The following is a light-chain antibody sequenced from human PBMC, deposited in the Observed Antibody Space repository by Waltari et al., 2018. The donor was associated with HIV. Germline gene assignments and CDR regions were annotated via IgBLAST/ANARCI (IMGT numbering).Light chain of an antibody. Sequence: SYELTQPPSISVSPGQTASITCSAANLGDKYVCWYQQKPGQSPVLVIYQDTQRPSGIPERFSGSNSGDTAALTISGTQATDEAQYYCQAWDSATVIFGGGTKLTVL. CDR2: QDT. CDR1: NLGDKY. CDR3: QAWDSATVI. J-gene: IGLJ2*01. V-gene: IGLV3-1*01.